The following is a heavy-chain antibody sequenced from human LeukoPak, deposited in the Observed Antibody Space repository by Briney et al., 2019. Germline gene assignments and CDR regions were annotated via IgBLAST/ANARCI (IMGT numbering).Heavy chain of an antibody. V-gene: IGHV3-30*02. D-gene: IGHD5-18*01. CDR2: IRYDGSNK. Sequence: GGSLRLSCAASGFTFSSYSMHWVRQAPGKGLEWVAFIRYDGSNKYYADSVKGRFTISRDNSKNTLYLQMNSLRAEDTAVYYCARVPRGMLWSSGYFDYWGQGTLATVSS. CDR3: ARVPRGMLWSSGYFDY. J-gene: IGHJ4*02. CDR1: GFTFSSYS.